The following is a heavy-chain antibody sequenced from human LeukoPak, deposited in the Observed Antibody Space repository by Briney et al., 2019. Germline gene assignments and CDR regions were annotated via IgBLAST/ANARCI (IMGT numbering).Heavy chain of an antibody. D-gene: IGHD2-21*02. CDR2: IYYTGST. CDR1: GVSISSYY. CDR3: ARRVVVTAIDY. V-gene: IGHV4-59*08. J-gene: IGHJ4*02. Sequence: SETLSLTCTVSGVSISSYYWSWIRQPPGKGLEWIGSIYYTGSTYYNPSLKSRVTISVDTSKNQFSLKLSSVTAADTAVYYCARRVVVTAIDYWGQGTLVTVSS.